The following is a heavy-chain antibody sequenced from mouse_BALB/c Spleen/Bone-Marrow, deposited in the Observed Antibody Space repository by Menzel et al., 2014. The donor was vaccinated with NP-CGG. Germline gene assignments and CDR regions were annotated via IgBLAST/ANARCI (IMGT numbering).Heavy chain of an antibody. Sequence: VKLQESGAELVRPGASVKLSCKASGYTFTSYWMNWVRQRPGQGLEWIGMIDPPDSETHYNQMFKDKASLTVDESSSTAYMQLSSLTSEDSAVYYCARNWAFDYWGQGTTLTVSS. D-gene: IGHD4-1*01. CDR2: IDPPDSET. V-gene: IGHV1-61*01. CDR1: GYTFTSYW. J-gene: IGHJ2*01. CDR3: ARNWAFDY.